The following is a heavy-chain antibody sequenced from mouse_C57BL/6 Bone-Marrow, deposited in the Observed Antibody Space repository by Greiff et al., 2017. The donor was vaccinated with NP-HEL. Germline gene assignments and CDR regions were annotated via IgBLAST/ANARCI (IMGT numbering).Heavy chain of an antibody. CDR3: ARGDYGSGEFDY. CDR1: GYSFTGYY. V-gene: IGHV1-42*01. CDR2: INPSTGGT. D-gene: IGHD1-1*01. Sequence: EVQLQQSGPELVKPGASVKISCKASGYSFTGYYMNWVKQSPEKSLEWIGEINPSTGGTTYNQKFKAKATLTVDKSSSTAYMQLKSLTSEDSAVYYCARGDYGSGEFDYWGQGTTLTVSS. J-gene: IGHJ2*01.